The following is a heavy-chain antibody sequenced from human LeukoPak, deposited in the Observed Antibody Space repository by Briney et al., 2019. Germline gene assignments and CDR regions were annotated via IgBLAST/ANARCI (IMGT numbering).Heavy chain of an antibody. CDR1: GGSISSYY. D-gene: IGHD6-13*01. CDR3: AGISSNSSSWYGFDY. CDR2: IYYSGTT. V-gene: IGHV4-59*12. J-gene: IGHJ4*02. Sequence: SETLSLTCTVPGGSISSYYWSWIRQPPGKGLEWIGYIYYSGTTNYNPSLKSRVTISVDTSKNQFSLKLSSVTAADTAVYYCAGISSNSSSWYGFDYWGQGTLVTVSS.